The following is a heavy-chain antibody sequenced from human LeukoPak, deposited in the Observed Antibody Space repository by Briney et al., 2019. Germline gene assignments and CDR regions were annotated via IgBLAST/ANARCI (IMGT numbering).Heavy chain of an antibody. V-gene: IGHV3-30*02. CDR3: APEYSSSLAIDY. CDR1: GLNFVGYG. CDR2: IRYDGSDK. Sequence: GGSLRLSFAASGLNFVGYGMHWVRQAPGKGLEWVAFIRYDGSDKYYADSVRGRFTISRDNSKNTLYLQLSSLRVEDTAVYYCAPEYSSSLAIDYWGQGTLVTVSS. D-gene: IGHD6-6*01. J-gene: IGHJ4*02.